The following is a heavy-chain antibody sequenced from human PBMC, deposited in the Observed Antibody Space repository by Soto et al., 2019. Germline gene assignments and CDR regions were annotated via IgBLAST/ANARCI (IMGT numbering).Heavy chain of an antibody. D-gene: IGHD1-1*01. CDR2: INPHSGGP. J-gene: IGHJ4*01. Sequence: ASVKVSRKTSGYSFTDYYMHRLRHAPGQGLEWMGWINPHSGGPISAQRFQGRVTMTRDTSISTAYLELSRLRSDDTAVYYCARGGTTSLDYWGQEPRSPSPQ. CDR1: GYSFTDYY. CDR3: ARGGTTSLDY. V-gene: IGHV1-2*02.